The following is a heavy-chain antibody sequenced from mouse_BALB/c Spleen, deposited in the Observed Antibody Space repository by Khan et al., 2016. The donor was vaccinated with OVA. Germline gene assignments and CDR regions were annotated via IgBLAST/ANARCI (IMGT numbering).Heavy chain of an antibody. CDR1: GFSLTGYG. CDR3: ARADYGNYREARDY. CDR2: IWGDGST. J-gene: IGHJ4*01. D-gene: IGHD2-1*01. Sequence: QVQLKESGPGLVAPSQSLSITCTVSGFSLTGYGVNWVSQPPGKGLEWLGMIWGDGSTDYNSALKSRMILSKETSQSQVFLKMNSLQTEDTARYYCARADYGNYREARDYWGQGTSVTVSS. V-gene: IGHV2-6-7*01.